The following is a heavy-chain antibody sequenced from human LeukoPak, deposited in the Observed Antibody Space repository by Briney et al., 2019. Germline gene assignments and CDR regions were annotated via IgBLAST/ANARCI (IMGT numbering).Heavy chain of an antibody. J-gene: IGHJ6*02. Sequence: ASVKVSCKASGYTFTGYYMHWVRPAPGQGLAWMGWINPNSGGTNYAQKFQGRVTMTRDTSISTAYMELSRLRSDDTAVYYCARAVGGSGGTGTNKGMDVWGQGTTVTVSS. D-gene: IGHD1-1*01. CDR2: INPNSGGT. CDR3: ARAVGGSGGTGTNKGMDV. CDR1: GYTFTGYY. V-gene: IGHV1-2*02.